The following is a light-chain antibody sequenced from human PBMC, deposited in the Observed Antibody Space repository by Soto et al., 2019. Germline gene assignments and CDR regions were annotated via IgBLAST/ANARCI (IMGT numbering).Light chain of an antibody. J-gene: IGKJ4*01. CDR1: QSLNKW. CDR2: QAS. Sequence: DIQMTQSPSTLSASVGDRVTITCRASQSLNKWLVWYQQKPGKAPKLLIYQASNLEDGVPSRFSGSGSGTEFTLTINGLQHDDFASYFCQRYDIVPLTFGGGIKVDIK. CDR3: QRYDIVPLT. V-gene: IGKV1-5*03.